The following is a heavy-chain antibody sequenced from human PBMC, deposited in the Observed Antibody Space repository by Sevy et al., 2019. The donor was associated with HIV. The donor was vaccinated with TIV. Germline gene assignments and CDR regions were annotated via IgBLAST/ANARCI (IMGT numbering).Heavy chain of an antibody. CDR2: IYYSGST. D-gene: IGHD6-13*01. CDR3: ARDTGERAAGEMSTHYYYYYYYMDV. V-gene: IGHV4-59*01. Sequence: SETLSLTCTVSGGSISSYYWSWIRQPPGKGLEWIGYIYYSGSTNYNPSLKSRVTISVDTSKNQFSLKLSSVTAADTAVYYCARDTGERAAGEMSTHYYYYYYYMDVWGKGTTVTVSS. CDR1: GGSISSYY. J-gene: IGHJ6*03.